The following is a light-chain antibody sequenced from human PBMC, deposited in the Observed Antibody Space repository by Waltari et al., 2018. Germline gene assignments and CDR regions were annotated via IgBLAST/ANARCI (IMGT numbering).Light chain of an antibody. CDR1: PSVLYTSNNKNN. J-gene: IGKJ5*01. CDR2: WAS. V-gene: IGKV4-1*01. Sequence: DIVMTQSPDSLAVSLGERATINCKSSPSVLYTSNNKNNLAWFQQKPGQSPKLLIYWASTREFGVPDRFSGSGSGTDFSLTISSLQAEDVAVYFCQQFHSTPITFGQGTRLEI. CDR3: QQFHSTPIT.